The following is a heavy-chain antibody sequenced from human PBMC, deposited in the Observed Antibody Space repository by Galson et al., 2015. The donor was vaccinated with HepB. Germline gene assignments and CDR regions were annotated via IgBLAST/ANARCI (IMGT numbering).Heavy chain of an antibody. Sequence: ETLSLTCGVSGGSLSGYYWSWLRQSPGKGLEWIGEINHSGFTYYTPSLKSRVTISVDTSKNQFSLNLTSVTAEDMAVDYCARRRWLQPFDSWGQGARITVSS. V-gene: IGHV4-34*01. D-gene: IGHD5-24*01. J-gene: IGHJ4*02. CDR2: INHSGFT. CDR1: GGSLSGYY. CDR3: ARRRWLQPFDS.